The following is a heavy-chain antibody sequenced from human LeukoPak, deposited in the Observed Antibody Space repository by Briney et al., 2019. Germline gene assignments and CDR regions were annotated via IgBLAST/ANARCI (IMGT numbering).Heavy chain of an antibody. Sequence: PGGSLRLSCAASGFTVSSYSMNWVRQAPGKGLEWVSSISSSSSYIYYADSVKGRFTISRDNAKNSLYLQMNSLRAEDTAVYYCARDRMTTVTTADYWGQGALVTVSS. CDR3: ARDRMTTVTTADY. CDR1: GFTVSSYS. V-gene: IGHV3-21*01. CDR2: ISSSSSYI. D-gene: IGHD4-11*01. J-gene: IGHJ4*02.